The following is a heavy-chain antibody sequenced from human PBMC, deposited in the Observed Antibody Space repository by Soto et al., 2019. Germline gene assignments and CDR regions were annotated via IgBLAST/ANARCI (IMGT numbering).Heavy chain of an antibody. D-gene: IGHD2-21*02. V-gene: IGHV1-69*13. CDR1: GGTFSSYA. Sequence: SVKVSCKASGGTFSSYAISWVRQAPGQGLEWMGGIIPIFGTANYAQKFQGRVTITADESTSTAYMELSSLRSEDTAVYYCAGPRTNIVVVTAEYYYGMGVWGQGTTVTVSS. CDR3: AGPRTNIVVVTAEYYYGMGV. J-gene: IGHJ6*02. CDR2: IIPIFGTA.